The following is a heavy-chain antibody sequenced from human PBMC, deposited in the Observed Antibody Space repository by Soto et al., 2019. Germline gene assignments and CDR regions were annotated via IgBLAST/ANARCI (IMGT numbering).Heavy chain of an antibody. V-gene: IGHV3-73*01. CDR2: IRSKANSYAT. CDR1: GFTFSGSA. D-gene: IGHD3-10*01. J-gene: IGHJ4*02. CDR3: IRITYYYGSGNPGGPVY. Sequence: PGGSLRLSCAASGFTFSGSAMHWFRQASGKGLEWVGRIRSKANSYATAYAASVKGRSTISRDDSKNTAYLQMNSLKTEDTAVYYCIRITYYYGSGNPGGPVYWGQGTLVTVSS.